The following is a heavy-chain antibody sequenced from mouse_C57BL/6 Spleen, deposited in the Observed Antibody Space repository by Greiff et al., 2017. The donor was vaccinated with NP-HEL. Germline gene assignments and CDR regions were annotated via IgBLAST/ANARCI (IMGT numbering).Heavy chain of an antibody. J-gene: IGHJ2*01. D-gene: IGHD3-2*02. V-gene: IGHV5-16*01. CDR3: ARVSGYVFDY. CDR2: INYDGSST. CDR1: GFTFSDYY. Sequence: EVKVVESEGGLVQPGSSMKLSCTASGFTFSDYYMAWVRQVPEKGLEWVANINYDGSSTYYLDSLKSRFIISRDNAKNMLYLQMSSLKSEDTATYYCARVSGYVFDYWGQGTTLTVSS.